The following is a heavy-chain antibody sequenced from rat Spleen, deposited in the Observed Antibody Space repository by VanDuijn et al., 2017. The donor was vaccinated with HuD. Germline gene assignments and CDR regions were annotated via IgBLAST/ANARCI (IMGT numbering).Heavy chain of an antibody. J-gene: IGHJ4*01. CDR1: VYSIKSSYR. V-gene: IGHV3-3*01. CDR2: INSEGTT. D-gene: IGHD1-3*01. CDR3: AKTTVAYYYVMDA. Sequence: EVQLQESGPGLVKPSQSLSLTCSVTVYSIKSSYRWNWIRKFPGNKLEWMGYINSEGTTNYNPSLKSRISITRDTSKNQFFLQVNSVTTEDTATYYCAKTTVAYYYVMDAWGQGASVTVSS.